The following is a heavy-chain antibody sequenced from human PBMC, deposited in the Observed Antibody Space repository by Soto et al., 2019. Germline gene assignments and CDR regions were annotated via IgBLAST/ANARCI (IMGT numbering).Heavy chain of an antibody. CDR1: GGSISSYY. V-gene: IGHV4-59*01. CDR3: AKTKEGGFDP. Sequence: PSETLSLTCTVSGGSISSYYWSWIRQPPGKGLEWIGYIYYSANTNYNPSLKSRVIISVDTSKNQFFLKLTSVTATDTAVYYCAKTKEGGFDPWGQGILVTVSS. D-gene: IGHD3-16*01. J-gene: IGHJ5*02. CDR2: IYYSANT.